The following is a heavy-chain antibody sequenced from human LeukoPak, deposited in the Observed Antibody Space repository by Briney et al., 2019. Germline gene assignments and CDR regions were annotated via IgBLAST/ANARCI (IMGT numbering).Heavy chain of an antibody. V-gene: IGHV4-61*02. Sequence: PSQTLSLTCTVSGGSISSGGYYWSWIRQPAGKGLEWIGRIYTSGSTNYNPSLKSRVTMSVDTSKNQFSLKLSSVTAADTAVYYCARVGFDSSSETPLFDYWGQGTLVTVSS. D-gene: IGHD6-6*01. CDR2: IYTSGST. CDR1: GGSISSGGYY. CDR3: ARVGFDSSSETPLFDY. J-gene: IGHJ4*02.